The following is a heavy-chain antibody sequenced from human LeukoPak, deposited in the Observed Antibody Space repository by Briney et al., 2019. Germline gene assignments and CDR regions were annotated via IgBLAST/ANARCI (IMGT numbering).Heavy chain of an antibody. J-gene: IGHJ4*02. CDR3: ARIDDYVWSRRFDY. CDR1: GFTFSTYE. CDR2: ISSSGSTI. D-gene: IGHD3-16*01. V-gene: IGHV3-48*03. Sequence: GXSLXLSCAASGFTFSTYEMNWVRQAPGKGLEWVSYISSSGSTIYYGDSVQGRFTISRDNAKNSLYLQMNSLRAEDTAVYYCARIDDYVWSRRFDYWGQGTLVTVSS.